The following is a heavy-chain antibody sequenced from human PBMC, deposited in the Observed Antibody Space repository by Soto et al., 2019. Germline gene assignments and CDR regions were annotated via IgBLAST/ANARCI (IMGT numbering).Heavy chain of an antibody. J-gene: IGHJ5*02. Sequence: PGGSVRRSGTASGFTFGDYAITWVRQAPGKGLEWVGFIRTKAYGATTEHAASVKGRFTISRDDSKSIAYMQINSLKTEHSAVYYRTRDFKPTAPLGIRCDPWGQRTLVSVSS. CDR3: TRDFKPTAPLGIRCDP. D-gene: IGHD1-20*01. V-gene: IGHV3-49*04. CDR2: IRTKAYGATT. CDR1: GFTFGDYA.